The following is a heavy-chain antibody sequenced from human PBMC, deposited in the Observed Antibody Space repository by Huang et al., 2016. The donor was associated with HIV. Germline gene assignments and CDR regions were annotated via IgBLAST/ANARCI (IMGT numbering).Heavy chain of an antibody. Sequence: VQLIESGGGVVQPGKSLRLSCATSGFILSNYGMHWVRQAQGKGLKCGAVIRNDGMKKKYADSVRGRFTVGRDNANTTLFLQMSSLRVDDTAVYYCARGDYYDSSGYHPGHFDYWGQGILVTVSS. D-gene: IGHD3-22*01. CDR1: GFILSNYG. CDR3: ARGDYYDSSGYHPGHFDY. CDR2: IRNDGMKK. V-gene: IGHV3-33*04. J-gene: IGHJ4*02.